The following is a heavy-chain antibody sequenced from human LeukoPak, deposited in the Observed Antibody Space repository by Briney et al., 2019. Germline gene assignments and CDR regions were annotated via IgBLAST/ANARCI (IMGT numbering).Heavy chain of an antibody. Sequence: GGSLRLSCAASGFTFSGSAMHWVRQASGRGLEWVGRIRSKANSYATAYAASVKGRFTISRDDPKNTAYLQMNSLKTEDTAVYYCTRRGPPKYAYSSGPSDYWGQGTLVTVSS. V-gene: IGHV3-73*01. CDR3: TRRGPPKYAYSSGPSDY. CDR1: GFTFSGSA. D-gene: IGHD6-19*01. J-gene: IGHJ4*02. CDR2: IRSKANSYAT.